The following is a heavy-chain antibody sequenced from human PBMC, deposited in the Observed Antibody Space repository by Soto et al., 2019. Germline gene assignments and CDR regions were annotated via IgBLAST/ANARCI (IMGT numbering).Heavy chain of an antibody. D-gene: IGHD3-10*01. CDR2: IYYSGSH. CDR3: ARRVGVRPRKIDY. Sequence: QVQLQESGPGLVKPSQTLSLTCTVSGGSISSGGYYWSWVRQHPGKGLEWIGYIYYSGSHYYNPSPKSRVTISVDTSKDQFTLKLTSVTAADTAVYYCARRVGVRPRKIDYSGQGTLVTVSS. CDR1: GGSISSGGYY. V-gene: IGHV4-31*03. J-gene: IGHJ4*02.